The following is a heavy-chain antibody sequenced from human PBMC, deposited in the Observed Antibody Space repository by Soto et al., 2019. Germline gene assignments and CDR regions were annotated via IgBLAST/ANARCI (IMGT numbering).Heavy chain of an antibody. V-gene: IGHV4-59*01. J-gene: IGHJ4*02. CDR1: GGSISSYY. Sequence: SETLSLTCTVSGGSISSYYWSWIRQPPGKGLEWIGYIYYSGSTNYNPSLKSRVTISVATSKTQFSLKLSSVTAADTAVYYCARTRFGELYYFDYWGQGTLVTVSS. D-gene: IGHD3-10*01. CDR2: IYYSGST. CDR3: ARTRFGELYYFDY.